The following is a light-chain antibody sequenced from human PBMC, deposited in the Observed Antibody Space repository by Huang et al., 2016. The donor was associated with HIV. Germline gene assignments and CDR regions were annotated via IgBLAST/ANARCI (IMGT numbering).Light chain of an antibody. Sequence: EIVLTQSPATLSVSPGERATFSCRASQSISSYLAWYQQKPGQAPRRLIYGASTRAIGIPARFSGSGSGTEFTLTISSLQSEDFAVYYCQQYNNWPPEVTFGPGTKVDIK. CDR1: QSISSY. J-gene: IGKJ3*01. V-gene: IGKV3-15*01. CDR2: GAS. CDR3: QQYNNWPPEVT.